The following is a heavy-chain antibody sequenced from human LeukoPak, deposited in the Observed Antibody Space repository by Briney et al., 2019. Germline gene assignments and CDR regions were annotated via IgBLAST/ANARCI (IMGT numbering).Heavy chain of an antibody. D-gene: IGHD3-10*01. CDR2: ISNDEGNK. Sequence: GGSLRLSCAGSGFTFRSYGLYWVRQAPGKGLEWVAVISNDEGNKYYADSVKGRFTISRDNAKNILSLQMNSLRAEDTAVYYCAAWALPISGSYYTNYYYYYMDVWGKGTTVTVSS. CDR1: GFTFRSYG. J-gene: IGHJ6*03. V-gene: IGHV3-30-3*01. CDR3: AAWALPISGSYYTNYYYYYMDV.